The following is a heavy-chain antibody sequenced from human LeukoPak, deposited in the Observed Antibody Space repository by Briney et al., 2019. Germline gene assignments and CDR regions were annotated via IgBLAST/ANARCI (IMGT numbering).Heavy chain of an antibody. V-gene: IGHV3-66*01. CDR3: AREAYDSSGYYFDY. Sequence: PGGSLRLSCAASGFTVSSNYMSWVRQAPGKGLEWVSVIYSGGSTYYANSVKGRFTISRDNSKNTLYLQMNSLRAEDTAVYYCAREAYDSSGYYFDYWGQGTLVTVSS. D-gene: IGHD3-22*01. CDR1: GFTVSSNY. CDR2: IYSGGST. J-gene: IGHJ4*02.